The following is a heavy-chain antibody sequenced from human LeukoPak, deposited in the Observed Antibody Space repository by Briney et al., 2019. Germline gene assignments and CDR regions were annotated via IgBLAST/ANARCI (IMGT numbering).Heavy chain of an antibody. V-gene: IGHV3-23*01. D-gene: IGHD3-3*01. Sequence: GGSLRLSCAASGFTFSSYAMSWVRQAPGKGLEWVSAISGSGGSTYYADSVKGRFTISRDNSKNTLYLQMNSLRAEDTAVYYCAKGTTIESGYLLYYFDYWGREPWSPSPQ. J-gene: IGHJ4*02. CDR2: ISGSGGST. CDR3: AKGTTIESGYLLYYFDY. CDR1: GFTFSSYA.